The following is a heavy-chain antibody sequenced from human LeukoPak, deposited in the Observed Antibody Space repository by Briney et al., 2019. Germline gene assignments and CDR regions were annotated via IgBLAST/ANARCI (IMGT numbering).Heavy chain of an antibody. D-gene: IGHD1-26*01. V-gene: IGHV1-8*01. CDR2: MNPNSGNT. CDR3: ARRVGATVNWFDP. J-gene: IGHJ5*02. Sequence: ASVKVSCKASGYSFTSYDINWVRQATGQGLEWMGWMNPNSGNTGYAQKFQVRVTMTRNTSISTAYMELSSPRSEDTAVYYCARRVGATVNWFDPWGQGTLVTVSS. CDR1: GYSFTSYD.